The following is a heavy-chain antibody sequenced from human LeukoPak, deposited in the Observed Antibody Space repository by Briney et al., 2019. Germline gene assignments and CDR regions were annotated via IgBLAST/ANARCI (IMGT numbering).Heavy chain of an antibody. CDR3: ARDFLPGYCSGGSCYGSDAFDI. D-gene: IGHD2-15*01. V-gene: IGHV1-69*06. CDR2: IIPIFGTA. CDR1: GGTFSSYA. Sequence: GSSVKVSCKASGGTFSSYAISWVRQAPGQGLEWMGGIIPIFGTANYAQKFQGRVTITADKSTSTAYMELCSLRSEDTAVYYCARDFLPGYCSGGSCYGSDAFDIWGQGTMVTVSS. J-gene: IGHJ3*02.